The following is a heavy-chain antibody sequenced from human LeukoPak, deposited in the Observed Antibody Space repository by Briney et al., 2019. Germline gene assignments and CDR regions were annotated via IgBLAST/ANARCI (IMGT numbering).Heavy chain of an antibody. V-gene: IGHV3-23*01. J-gene: IGHJ5*02. Sequence: GGSLRLSCAASGFTFSSYAMSWVRQAPGKGLEWVSAISGSGGSTYYADSVKGRFTISRDNSKNTLYLQMNSLRVEDTAVYFCAKDDYGYWFDPWGQGTLVTVSS. CDR3: AKDDYGYWFDP. D-gene: IGHD4/OR15-4a*01. CDR2: ISGSGGST. CDR1: GFTFSSYA.